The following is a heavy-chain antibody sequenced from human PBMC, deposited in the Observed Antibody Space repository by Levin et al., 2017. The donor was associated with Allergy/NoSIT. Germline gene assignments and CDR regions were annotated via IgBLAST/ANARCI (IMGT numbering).Heavy chain of an antibody. D-gene: IGHD3-9*01. CDR3: AREWRDILTGYIRSYAFDS. J-gene: IGHJ3*02. CDR2: IYYSGST. V-gene: IGHV4-39*02. Sequence: SETLSLTCTVSGGSISSSSYYWGWIRQPPGKGLEWIGSIYYSGSTYYNPSLKSRVTISVDTSKNQFSLKLSSVTAADTAVYYCAREWRDILTGYIRSYAFDSWGQGTMVTVSS. CDR1: GGSISSSSYY.